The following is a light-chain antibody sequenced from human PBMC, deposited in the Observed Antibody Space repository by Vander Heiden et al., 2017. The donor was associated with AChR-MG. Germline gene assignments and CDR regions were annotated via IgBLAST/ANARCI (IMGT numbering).Light chain of an antibody. V-gene: IGKV1-39*01. CDR2: AAS. CDR3: QQCDSTSIT. Sequence: DLQMTQSPSSLSASVGDRVTITCRASQSISIYLNWYQQKPGKAPKLLIYAASSLQSGVPSRFSGSGSGTDFTLTISSLQPEDFATYYCQQCDSTSITFGQGTRLEIK. J-gene: IGKJ5*01. CDR1: QSISIY.